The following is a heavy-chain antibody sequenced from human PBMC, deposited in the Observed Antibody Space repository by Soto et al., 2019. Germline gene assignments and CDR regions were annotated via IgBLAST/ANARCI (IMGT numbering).Heavy chain of an antibody. Sequence: QVQLVQSGGEVKKPGASVKVSCKASGYTFTSYGISWVRQAPGQGLEWMGWVGSNNDNTKYAQKLQGRITMTTDTFXXTAYLELRSLRSDDTAVYYCVNVGNYYYGSGSYDYWGQGTLVTVSS. CDR3: VNVGNYYYGSGSYDY. D-gene: IGHD3-10*01. V-gene: IGHV1-18*01. CDR1: GYTFTSYG. J-gene: IGHJ4*02. CDR2: VGSNNDNT.